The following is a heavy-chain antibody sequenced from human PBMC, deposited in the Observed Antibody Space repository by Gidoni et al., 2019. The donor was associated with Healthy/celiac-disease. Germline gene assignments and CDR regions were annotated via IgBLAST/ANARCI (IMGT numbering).Heavy chain of an antibody. Sequence: EVQLVESGGGVVRPGGSLRLSCAASGFTLDDYGMSWVRQAPGKGLEWVSGINWNGGSTGYADSVKGRFTISRDNAKNSLYLQMNSLRAEDTALYYCARGPVYCSGGSCYSGDWYFDLWGRGTLVTVSS. J-gene: IGHJ2*01. CDR1: GFTLDDYG. D-gene: IGHD2-15*01. CDR2: INWNGGST. V-gene: IGHV3-20*04. CDR3: ARGPVYCSGGSCYSGDWYFDL.